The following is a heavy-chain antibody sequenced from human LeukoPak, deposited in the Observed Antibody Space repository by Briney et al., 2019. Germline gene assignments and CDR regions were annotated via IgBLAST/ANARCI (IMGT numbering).Heavy chain of an antibody. J-gene: IGHJ4*02. V-gene: IGHV5-51*01. CDR1: EYGFTSYW. D-gene: IGHD5-18*01. Sequence: GESLKISCKGSEYGFTSYWIGWVRQMPGKGLEWMGIIYPGDSDTRYSPSFQGQVTISADKSISTAYLQWSSLKASDTAMYYCARRGYNYGYYFDYWGQGTLVTVSA. CDR3: ARRGYNYGYYFDY. CDR2: IYPGDSDT.